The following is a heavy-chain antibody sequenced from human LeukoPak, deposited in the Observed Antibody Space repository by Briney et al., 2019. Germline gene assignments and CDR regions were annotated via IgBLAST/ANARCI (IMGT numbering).Heavy chain of an antibody. D-gene: IGHD2-2*01. V-gene: IGHV1-69*13. J-gene: IGHJ5*02. CDR1: GGTFSSYA. CDR3: VYCSSTSCYPGGFDP. Sequence: SVKVSCKASGGTFSSYAISWVRQAPGQGLEWMGGIIPIFGTANYAQKFQGRVTITADESTSTAYMELSRLRSDDTAVYYCVYCSSTSCYPGGFDPWGQGTLVTVSS. CDR2: IIPIFGTA.